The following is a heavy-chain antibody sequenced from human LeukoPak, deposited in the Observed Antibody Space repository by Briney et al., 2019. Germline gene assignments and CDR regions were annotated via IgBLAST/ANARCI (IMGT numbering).Heavy chain of an antibody. V-gene: IGHV5-51*01. CDR2: INPGDSDT. CDR3: ARHPITRYYDSSGDSAAGPDY. Sequence: GESLKISCKGSGYRFATYWIGWVRQMPGKGLEWMGIINPGDSDTRYSPSFQGQVTISADKSIYTAYLQWSSLKASDTAMYYCARHPITRYYDSSGDSAAGPDYWGQGTLVTVSS. CDR1: GYRFATYW. D-gene: IGHD3-22*01. J-gene: IGHJ4*02.